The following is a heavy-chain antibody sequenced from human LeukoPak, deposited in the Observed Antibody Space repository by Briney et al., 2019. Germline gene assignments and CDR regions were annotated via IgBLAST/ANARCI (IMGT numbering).Heavy chain of an antibody. J-gene: IGHJ4*02. V-gene: IGHV4-30-2*01. D-gene: IGHD3-16*01. CDR2: IYHSGST. Sequence: SETLSLTCAVSGGSISSGGYSWSWIRQPPGKGLEWIGYIYHSGSTYYNPSLKSRVTISVGRSKNQFSLKLSPVTAADTAVYYCARLGGGGFDYWGQGTLVTVSS. CDR1: GGSISSGGYS. CDR3: ARLGGGGFDY.